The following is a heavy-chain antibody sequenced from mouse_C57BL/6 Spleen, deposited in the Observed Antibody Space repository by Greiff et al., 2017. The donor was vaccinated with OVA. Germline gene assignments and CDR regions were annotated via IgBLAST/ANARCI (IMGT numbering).Heavy chain of an antibody. CDR3: ARKRNYYGSSPSAMDY. V-gene: IGHV2-2*01. CDR1: GFSLTSYG. CDR2: IWSGGST. D-gene: IGHD1-1*01. J-gene: IGHJ4*01. Sequence: QVQLQQSGPGLVQPSQSLSITCTVSGFSLTSYGVHWVRQSPGKGLEWLGVIWSGGSTDYNAAFISRLSISKDNSKSQVFFKMNSLQADDTAIYYCARKRNYYGSSPSAMDYWGQGTSVTVSS.